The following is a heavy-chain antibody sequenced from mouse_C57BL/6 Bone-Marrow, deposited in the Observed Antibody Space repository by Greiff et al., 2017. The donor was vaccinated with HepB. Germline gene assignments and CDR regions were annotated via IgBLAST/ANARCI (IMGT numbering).Heavy chain of an antibody. CDR2: IDPETGGT. J-gene: IGHJ3*01. V-gene: IGHV1-15*01. D-gene: IGHD2-5*01. CDR3: TRRVIICAY. CDR1: GYTFTDYE. Sequence: VQVVESGAELVRPGASVTLSCKASGYTFTDYEMHWVKQTPVHGLEWIGAIDPETGGTAYNQKFKGKAILTADKSSSTAYMELRSLTSEDSAVYYCTRRVIICAYWGQGTLVTVSA.